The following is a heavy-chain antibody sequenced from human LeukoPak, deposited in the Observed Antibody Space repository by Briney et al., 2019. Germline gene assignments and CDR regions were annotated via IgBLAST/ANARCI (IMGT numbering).Heavy chain of an antibody. Sequence: GGSLRLSCAASGFTFSSYAMSWVRQAPGKWMEWVSAIIGSGGSTYYADSVKGRFTISRDNSKNTLYLQMNSLRAEDTAVYYCAKEGYSSSWDYYYYYYMDVWGKGTTVTVSS. CDR1: GFTFSSYA. J-gene: IGHJ6*03. V-gene: IGHV3-23*01. CDR2: IIGSGGST. CDR3: AKEGYSSSWDYYYYYYMDV. D-gene: IGHD6-13*01.